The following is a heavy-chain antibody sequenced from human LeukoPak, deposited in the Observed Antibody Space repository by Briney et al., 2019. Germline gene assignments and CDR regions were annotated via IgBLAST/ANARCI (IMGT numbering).Heavy chain of an antibody. J-gene: IGHJ6*03. D-gene: IGHD2-15*01. Sequence: PSETLSLTCAVYGGSFSGYYWSWIRQPPGKGLEWIGEINHSGSTNYNPSLKSRVTISVDTSKNQFSLKLSSVTAADTAVYYCARGIATRSQIGPRGPFYYYYYMDVWGKGTTVTVSS. CDR3: ARGIATRSQIGPRGPFYYYYYMDV. CDR2: INHSGST. V-gene: IGHV4-34*01. CDR1: GGSFSGYY.